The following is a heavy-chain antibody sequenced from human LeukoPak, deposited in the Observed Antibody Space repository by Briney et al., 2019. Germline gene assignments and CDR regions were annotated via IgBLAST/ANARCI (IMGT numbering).Heavy chain of an antibody. Sequence: GASVKVSCKASGYTFTGYYMHWVRQAPGQGLEWMGWINPNSGGTNYAQKFQGRVTMTRDTSISTAYTELSRLRSDDTAVYYCARRIPGQWELKDYFDYWGQGTLVTVSS. CDR1: GYTFTGYY. CDR3: ARRIPGQWELKDYFDY. V-gene: IGHV1-2*02. CDR2: INPNSGGT. D-gene: IGHD1-26*01. J-gene: IGHJ4*02.